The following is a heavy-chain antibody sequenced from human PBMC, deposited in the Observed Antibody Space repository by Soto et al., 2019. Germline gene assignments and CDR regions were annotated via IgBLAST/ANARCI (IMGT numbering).Heavy chain of an antibody. CDR1: GFTFIIYA. D-gene: IGHD6-13*01. J-gene: IGHJ4*02. V-gene: IGHV3-23*01. CDR2: ISGSGGST. Sequence: GGSLRLSCAAAGFTFIIYAMSWVRQAPGKGLEWVSAISGSGGSTYYADSVKGRFTISRDNSKNTLYLQMNSLRADDTAVYYCAKATRGGAATLIRDYWGQGTLVTVS. CDR3: AKATRGGAATLIRDY.